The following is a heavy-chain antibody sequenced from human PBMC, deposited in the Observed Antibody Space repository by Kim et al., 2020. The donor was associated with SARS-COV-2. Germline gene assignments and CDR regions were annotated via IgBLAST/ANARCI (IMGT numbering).Heavy chain of an antibody. J-gene: IGHJ5*02. CDR2: INTNTGNP. V-gene: IGHV7-4-1*02. CDR3: AKGRSSLTIFGVENWFDP. D-gene: IGHD3-3*01. Sequence: ASVKVSCKASGYIFTSYAMNWVRRAPGQGLEWMGWINTNTGNPTYAQGFTGRVVFSLDTSVSTAYLQISSLKAEDTAVYYCAKGRSSLTIFGVENWFDPLVQGPLVTVSS. CDR1: GYIFTSYA.